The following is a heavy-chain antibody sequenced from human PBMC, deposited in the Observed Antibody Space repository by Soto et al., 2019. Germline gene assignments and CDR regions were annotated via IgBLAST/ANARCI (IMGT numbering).Heavy chain of an antibody. Sequence: QVHLVQSGAEVKRPGASVTVSCKASGYTLTSYGVHWVRQAPGDRLEWMGWINGGNGDTNLSQKFQGRVTITRAKSAKTAYRELSSLRSEDTAVYYCARGRCLFRAGETSVNFFDCWGQGTLVTVSS. D-gene: IGHD1-26*01. CDR2: INGGNGDT. CDR1: GYTLTSYG. CDR3: ARGRCLFRAGETSVNFFDC. V-gene: IGHV1-3*01. J-gene: IGHJ4*02.